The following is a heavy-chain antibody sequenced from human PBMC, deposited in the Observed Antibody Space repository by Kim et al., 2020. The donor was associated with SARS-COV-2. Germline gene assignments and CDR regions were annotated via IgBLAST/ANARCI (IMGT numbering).Heavy chain of an antibody. Sequence: GGSLRLSCAASGFTFSSYAMHWVRQAPGKGLEWVAVIWYDGSNKYYADSVKGRFTISRDNSKNTLYLQMNSLRAEDTAVYYCAKADYYDSSGQSLTDYWGQGTLVTVSS. CDR1: GFTFSSYA. CDR2: IWYDGSNK. J-gene: IGHJ4*02. D-gene: IGHD3-22*01. V-gene: IGHV3-33*06. CDR3: AKADYYDSSGQSLTDY.